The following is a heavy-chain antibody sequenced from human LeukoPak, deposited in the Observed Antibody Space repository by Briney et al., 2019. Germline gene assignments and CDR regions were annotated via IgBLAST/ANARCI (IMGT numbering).Heavy chain of an antibody. CDR2: IYSGGST. J-gene: IGHJ4*02. CDR3: AKIPNTISWYFDY. D-gene: IGHD6-13*01. Sequence: GGSLRLSCAASGFTVSSNYMSWVRQAPGKGLEWVSVIYSGGSTYYADSVKGRFTISRDNSKNTLYLQMSSLRAEDTAVYYCAKIPNTISWYFDYWGQGTLVTVSS. CDR1: GFTVSSNY. V-gene: IGHV3-66*01.